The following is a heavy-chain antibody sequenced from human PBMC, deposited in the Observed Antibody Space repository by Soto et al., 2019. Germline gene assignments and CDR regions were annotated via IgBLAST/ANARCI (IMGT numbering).Heavy chain of an antibody. D-gene: IGHD3-22*01. CDR3: ARKGDYYDSSGYWEFDY. V-gene: IGHV3-48*02. J-gene: IGHJ4*02. CDR1: GFTFSSYS. CDR2: ISSSSSTI. Sequence: EVQLVESGGGLVQPGGSLRLSCAASGFTFSSYSMNWVRQAPGKGLEWVSYISSSSSTIYYADSVKDRFTISRDNAKNSLYLQMNSLRDEDTAVYYCARKGDYYDSSGYWEFDYWGQGTLVTVSS.